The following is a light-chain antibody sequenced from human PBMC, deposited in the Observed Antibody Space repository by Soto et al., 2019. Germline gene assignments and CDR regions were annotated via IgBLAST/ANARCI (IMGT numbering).Light chain of an antibody. Sequence: QSALTQPASVSGSPGQSITISCTGTSSDVGGYNYVSWYQKHPGKAPQLMISGVTNRPAGVSNRFSGSKSGNTASLTITGLQAEDEADYYCSSYTTSSTWVFGGGTKVTVL. CDR1: SSDVGGYNY. CDR3: SSYTTSSTWV. V-gene: IGLV2-14*01. CDR2: GVT. J-gene: IGLJ3*02.